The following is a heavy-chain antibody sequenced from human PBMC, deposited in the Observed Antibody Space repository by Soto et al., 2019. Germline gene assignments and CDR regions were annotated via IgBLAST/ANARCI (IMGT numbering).Heavy chain of an antibody. Sequence: QVQLQESGPGLVKPSGTLSLTCAVSGGSITSSNCWTWVRQPPGKGLEWIGEIYQSGNTNYNPSLKSRVTISVDKSKNQFSLKVNSVTAADTAIYYCARGIHGMSGTTDYWCQGTLVTVSS. CDR1: GGSITSSNC. CDR3: ARGIHGMSGTTDY. V-gene: IGHV4-4*02. D-gene: IGHD1-20*01. CDR2: IYQSGNT. J-gene: IGHJ4*02.